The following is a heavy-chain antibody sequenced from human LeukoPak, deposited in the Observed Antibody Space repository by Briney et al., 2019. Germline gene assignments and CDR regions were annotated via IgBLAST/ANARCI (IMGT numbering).Heavy chain of an antibody. J-gene: IGHJ4*02. D-gene: IGHD5-12*01. CDR2: ISSSGSTI. Sequence: GGSLRLSCAASGFTFSSYEMNWVRQAPGKGMEWVSYISSSGSTIYYADSVKGRFTISRDNAKNSLYLQMNSLRAEDTAVYYCARVEASGYDYGAFDYWGQGTLVTVSS. V-gene: IGHV3-48*03. CDR3: ARVEASGYDYGAFDY. CDR1: GFTFSSYE.